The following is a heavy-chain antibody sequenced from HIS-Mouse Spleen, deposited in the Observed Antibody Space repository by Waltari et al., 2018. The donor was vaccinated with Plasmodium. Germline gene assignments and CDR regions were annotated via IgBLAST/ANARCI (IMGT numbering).Heavy chain of an antibody. Sequence: EVQLVESGGGLVQPGRSLRLSCAASGFTFDDYAMHWVRQAPGKGLEWLLDISENSGSIGYAESVKGRVTSSRDNAKNSLYLQMNSLRAEDTALYYCAKDILPSIAARLPDYWGQGTLVTVSS. D-gene: IGHD6-6*01. CDR3: AKDILPSIAARLPDY. J-gene: IGHJ4*02. CDR1: GFTFDDYA. V-gene: IGHV3-9*01. CDR2: ISENSGSI.